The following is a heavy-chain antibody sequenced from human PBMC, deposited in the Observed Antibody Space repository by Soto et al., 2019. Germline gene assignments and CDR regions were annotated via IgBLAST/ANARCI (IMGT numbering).Heavy chain of an antibody. CDR1: GFTFSSNS. CDR2: ISSSSSTI. D-gene: IGHD3-3*01. J-gene: IGHJ5*02. Sequence: EVQVVESGGGLVQPGGSLRLSCAASGFTFSSNSMKWVRQAPGKGLEWISYISSSSSTIYADSVKGRFTISRDNAKNSLYLQMNSLRDEDTAVYYCARVIWSGHLTSDLWGQGTRVTVSS. CDR3: ARVIWSGHLTSDL. V-gene: IGHV3-48*02.